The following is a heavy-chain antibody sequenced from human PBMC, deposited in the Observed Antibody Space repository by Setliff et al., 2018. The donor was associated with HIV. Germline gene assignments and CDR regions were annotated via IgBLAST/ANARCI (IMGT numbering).Heavy chain of an antibody. CDR1: RFSFSTFW. V-gene: IGHV3-7*03. Sequence: GGSLRLSCATSRFSFSTFWMSWVRQAPGKGLEWVANAKHDGSEKFYVDSVKGRFTVSRDNVDKSISLQMNTLTAEDSAIYYCAREPSIAAGDTFGWFDPWGQGTLVTVSS. CDR2: AKHDGSEK. J-gene: IGHJ5*02. D-gene: IGHD6-13*01. CDR3: AREPSIAAGDTFGWFDP.